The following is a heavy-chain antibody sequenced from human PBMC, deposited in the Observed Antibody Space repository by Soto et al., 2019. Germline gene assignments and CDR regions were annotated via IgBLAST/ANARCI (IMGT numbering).Heavy chain of an antibody. V-gene: IGHV4-39*07. CDR2: VHYTGST. Sequence: SETLSLTCTVSDGSISRSTFYWGWVRQPPGKGLEWIGCVHYTGSTNYNPSLKSRVTISVDTSKNQFSLKLSSVTAADTAVYYCASLGSYGYYYYGMDVWGQGTTVTVSS. D-gene: IGHD5-18*01. CDR1: DGSISRSTFY. J-gene: IGHJ6*02. CDR3: ASLGSYGYYYYGMDV.